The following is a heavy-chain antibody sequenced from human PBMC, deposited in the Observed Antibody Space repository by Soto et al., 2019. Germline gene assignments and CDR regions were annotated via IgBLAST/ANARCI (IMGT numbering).Heavy chain of an antibody. J-gene: IGHJ4*02. Sequence: EVQLLESGGGLVQPGGSLRLSCAASGFTFSNYAMTWVRQAPGKGLEWVSVITGSGGCTYFVDSVKGRFTISRDNTKNPLYLQMNSLGAEAAVVYYGAKRPLTAARFDYWGQGTLVTVSS. V-gene: IGHV3-23*01. D-gene: IGHD6-6*01. CDR1: GFTFSNYA. CDR2: ITGSGGCT. CDR3: AKRPLTAARFDY.